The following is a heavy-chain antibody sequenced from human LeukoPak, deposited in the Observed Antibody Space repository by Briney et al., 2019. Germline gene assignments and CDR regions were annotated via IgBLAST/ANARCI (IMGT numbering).Heavy chain of an antibody. CDR3: AKAGGRYGSGSYFDY. D-gene: IGHD3-10*01. V-gene: IGHV3-23*01. CDR2: ISGSGGST. Sequence: GGSLRLSCAASGFTFSSYAMSWVRQAPGKGLEWVSAISGSGGSTYYADSVKGRFTISRDNSKNTLYQQMNSLRAEDTAVYYCAKAGGRYGSGSYFDYWGQGTLVTVSS. CDR1: GFTFSSYA. J-gene: IGHJ4*02.